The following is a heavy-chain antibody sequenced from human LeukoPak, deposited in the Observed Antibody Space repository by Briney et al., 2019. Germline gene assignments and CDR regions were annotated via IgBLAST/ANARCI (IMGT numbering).Heavy chain of an antibody. Sequence: ASVKVSCKASGYTFTSYGISWVRQAPGQGLEWMGWISAYNGSTNYAQKLQGRVTMTTDTSTSTAYMELRSLRSDDTAVYYCARASTVTYDYYYYYMDVWGKGTTVTISS. CDR1: GYTFTSYG. V-gene: IGHV1-18*01. J-gene: IGHJ6*03. CDR2: ISAYNGST. CDR3: ARASTVTYDYYYYYMDV. D-gene: IGHD4-17*01.